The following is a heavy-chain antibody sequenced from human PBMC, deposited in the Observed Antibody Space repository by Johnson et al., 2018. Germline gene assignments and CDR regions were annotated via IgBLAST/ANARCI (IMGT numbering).Heavy chain of an antibody. CDR2: ISYDGSDK. J-gene: IGHJ6*03. Sequence: QVQLVQSGGGVVQPGRSLRLSCAASGFSFSSYAMHWVRQAPGQGLEWVTLISYDGSDKYSADPVKGRVIISRDNSKNTLFLKMNRLRPEETGVYYCAGGRPGLYYFYFDVWGKGTTVTVSS. V-gene: IGHV3-30-3*01. D-gene: IGHD3-22*01. CDR1: GFSFSSYA. CDR3: AGGRPGLYYFYFDV.